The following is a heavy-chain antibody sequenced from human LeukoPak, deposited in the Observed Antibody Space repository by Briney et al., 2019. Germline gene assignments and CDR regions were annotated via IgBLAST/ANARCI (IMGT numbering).Heavy chain of an antibody. CDR2: ISYDGSNK. D-gene: IGHD3-22*01. CDR3: ARDTKAVYYDSSGYSNFDY. CDR1: GFTFSSYA. Sequence: GGSLRLSCAASGFTFSSYAMHWVRQAPGKGLEWVAVISYDGSNKYYADSVKGRFTISRDNSKNTLYLQMNSLRAEDTAVYYCARDTKAVYYDSSGYSNFDYWGQGTLVTVSS. V-gene: IGHV3-30*04. J-gene: IGHJ4*02.